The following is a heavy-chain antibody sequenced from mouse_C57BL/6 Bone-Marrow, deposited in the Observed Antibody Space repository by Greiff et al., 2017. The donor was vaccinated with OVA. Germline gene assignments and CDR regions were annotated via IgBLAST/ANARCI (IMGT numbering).Heavy chain of an antibody. D-gene: IGHD2-5*01. CDR1: GFNIKDDY. J-gene: IGHJ3*01. Sequence: EVKLQQSGAELVRPGASVKLSCTASGFNIKDDYMHWVKQRPEQGLEWIGWIDPENGDTEYASKFQGKATITADTSSNTAYLQLSSLTSEDTAVYYCTPYSNYEAYWGQGTLVTVSA. V-gene: IGHV14-4*01. CDR3: TPYSNYEAY. CDR2: IDPENGDT.